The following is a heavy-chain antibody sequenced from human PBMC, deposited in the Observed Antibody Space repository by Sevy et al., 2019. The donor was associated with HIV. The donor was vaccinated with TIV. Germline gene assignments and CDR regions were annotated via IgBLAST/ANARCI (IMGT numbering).Heavy chain of an antibody. Sequence: GGSLRLSCTASGFIFGNAGMNWVRQAPGKGLEWVGRIKSKYDGGTTDYAAPVKGRCTVSRDDSKNTVYLQMNSLKAEDTASYYCATGGYYFDYWGQGTLVTVSS. CDR2: IKSKYDGGTT. V-gene: IGHV3-15*07. CDR1: GFIFGNAG. J-gene: IGHJ4*02. CDR3: ATGGYYFDY. D-gene: IGHD3-22*01.